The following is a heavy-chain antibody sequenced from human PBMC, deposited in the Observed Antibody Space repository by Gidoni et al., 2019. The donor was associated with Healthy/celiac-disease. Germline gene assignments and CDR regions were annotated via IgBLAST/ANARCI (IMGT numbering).Heavy chain of an antibody. D-gene: IGHD2-21*02. V-gene: IGHV3-9*01. CDR3: ATLVVVTAIPDNAFDI. Sequence: EVQLVESGGGLVQPGRSLRLSCSASGFTFDDYAMHWVRQAPGKGLEWVSGISWISGSIGYADSVKGRFTISRDNAKNSLYLQMNSLRAEDTALYYCATLVVVTAIPDNAFDIWGQGTMVTVSS. J-gene: IGHJ3*02. CDR1: GFTFDDYA. CDR2: ISWISGSI.